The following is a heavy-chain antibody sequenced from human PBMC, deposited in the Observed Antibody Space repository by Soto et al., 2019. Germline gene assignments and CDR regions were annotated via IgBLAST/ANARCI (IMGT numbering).Heavy chain of an antibody. CDR1: GFSVNNNY. J-gene: IGHJ4*02. CDR3: AKLWGYYFES. D-gene: IGHD2-21*01. Sequence: GGSLRLSCSASGFSVNNNYMTWVRQAPGRRPEWVAVIYTRGTTHYADFATGRFTFSRDNSKNTLYLQMDSLRPEDTAVYYCAKLWGYYFESWGPGTLVTGS. V-gene: IGHV3-53*01. CDR2: IYTRGTT.